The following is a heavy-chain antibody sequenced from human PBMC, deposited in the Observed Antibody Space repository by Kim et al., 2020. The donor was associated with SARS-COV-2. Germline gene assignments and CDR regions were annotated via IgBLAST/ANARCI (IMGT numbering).Heavy chain of an antibody. CDR3: AKYREQLVAGMDV. V-gene: IGHV3-23*01. D-gene: IGHD6-13*01. J-gene: IGHJ6*02. CDR1: GFTFSSYA. CDR2: ISGSGGST. Sequence: GGSLRLSCAASGFTFSSYAVSWVRQAPGKGLEWVSAISGSGGSTYYADSVKGRFTISRDNSKNTLYLQMNSLRAEDTAVYYCAKYREQLVAGMDVWGQGTTVTVSS.